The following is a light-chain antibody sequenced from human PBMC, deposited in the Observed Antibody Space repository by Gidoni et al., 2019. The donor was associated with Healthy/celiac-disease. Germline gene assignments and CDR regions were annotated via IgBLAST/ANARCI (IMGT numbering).Light chain of an antibody. Sequence: EIVMTQSPATLSVSPGERATLSCRASQSVSSNLAWYQQKPGQAPRLLIYGASTRATGIPARFSGSGSGTEFTLTISSLQSEDVAVYYCQQYNNWPPGYTFXQXTKLEIK. CDR1: QSVSSN. CDR2: GAS. CDR3: QQYNNWPPGYT. J-gene: IGKJ2*01. V-gene: IGKV3-15*01.